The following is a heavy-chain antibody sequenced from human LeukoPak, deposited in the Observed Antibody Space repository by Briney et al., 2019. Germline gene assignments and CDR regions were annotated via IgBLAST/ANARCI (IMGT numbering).Heavy chain of an antibody. CDR1: GDSFTSVTDY. CDR3: ARDEGPPWYSSGWYGAFDI. CDR2: GDYSGGT. D-gene: IGHD6-19*01. Sequence: SETLSLTCTVSGDSFTSVTDYWAWIRQPPGKGLEWIATGDYSGGTYYNPSLESRVAISADMSKNQISLQLTSVTAADTAVYYCARDEGPPWYSSGWYGAFDIWGQGTMVTVSS. V-gene: IGHV4-39*07. J-gene: IGHJ3*02.